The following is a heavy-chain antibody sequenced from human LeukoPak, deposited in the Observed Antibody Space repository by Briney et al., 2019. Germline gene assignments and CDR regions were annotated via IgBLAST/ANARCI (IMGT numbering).Heavy chain of an antibody. CDR3: ARYSGDDSHFDY. V-gene: IGHV4-30-2*01. CDR1: GGSISSGGYS. CDR2: IYHSGST. J-gene: IGHJ4*02. Sequence: PSETLSLTCAVSGGSISSGGYSWSWLRQPPGKGLEWIGYIYHSGSTYYNPSLKSRVTISVDRSKNQFSLKLSSVTAADTAVYYCARYSGDDSHFDYWGQGTLVTVSS. D-gene: IGHD5-12*01.